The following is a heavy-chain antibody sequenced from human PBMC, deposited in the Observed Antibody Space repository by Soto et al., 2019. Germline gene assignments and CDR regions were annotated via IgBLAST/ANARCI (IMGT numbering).Heavy chain of an antibody. D-gene: IGHD6-19*01. CDR2: IDHTGST. V-gene: IGHV4-34*01. CDR3: ARGYSSGWTAYFDL. Sequence: QVQLQQWGAGLLKPSETLSLTCGVYGGSFSGYYWSWIRQPPGKGLEWLGEIDHTGSTIYTPSLKSRVTISIDTSKNQFSLKLSSVTAADTAVYYCARGYSSGWTAYFDLWGRGTLVTVSS. CDR1: GGSFSGYY. J-gene: IGHJ2*01.